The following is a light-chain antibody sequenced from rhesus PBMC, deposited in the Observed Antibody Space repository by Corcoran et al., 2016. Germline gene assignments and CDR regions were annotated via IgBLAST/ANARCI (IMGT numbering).Light chain of an antibody. V-gene: IGKV1-33*02. Sequence: DIQMTQSPSSLSASGGDRVTITCQASQGISRWLAWYQQKPGNAPQLLIYAASSLQSGVTSRLSGSGSGTDFTLTINSLRPEDFATCSCQQHNSYPWTFGRGTKVEIK. CDR1: QGISRW. CDR2: AAS. J-gene: IGKJ1*01. CDR3: QQHNSYPWT.